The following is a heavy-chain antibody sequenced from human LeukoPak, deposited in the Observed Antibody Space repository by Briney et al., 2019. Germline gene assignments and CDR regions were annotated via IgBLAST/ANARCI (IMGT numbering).Heavy chain of an antibody. J-gene: IGHJ4*02. CDR3: AREGSYYYDSSGYFDY. V-gene: IGHV3-30-3*01. CDR2: ISYDGGNK. Sequence: PGESLRLSCAASGFTFSSYAMHWVRQAPGKGLEWVAVISYDGGNKYYADSAKGRFTISRDNSKNTLYLQMNSLRAEDTAVYYCAREGSYYYDSSGYFDYWGQGTLVTVSS. D-gene: IGHD3-22*01. CDR1: GFTFSSYA.